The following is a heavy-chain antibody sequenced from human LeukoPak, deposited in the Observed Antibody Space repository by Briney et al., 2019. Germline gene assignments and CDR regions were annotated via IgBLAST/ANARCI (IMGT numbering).Heavy chain of an antibody. CDR3: AKDCSSTSCYTGDY. CDR2: IRYDGSNK. V-gene: IGHV3-30*02. J-gene: IGHJ4*02. CDR1: GFTFSSYG. Sequence: PGGSLRLSCAASGFTFSSYGMHWVRQAPGKGLEWVAFIRYDGSNKYYADSVKGRFTISRDNSKNTLYLQMNSLRAEDTAVYYCAKDCSSTSCYTGDYCGQGTLVTVSS. D-gene: IGHD2-2*02.